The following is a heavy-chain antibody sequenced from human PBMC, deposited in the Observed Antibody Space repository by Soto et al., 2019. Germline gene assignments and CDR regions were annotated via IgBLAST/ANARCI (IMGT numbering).Heavy chain of an antibody. CDR2: ISYDGSNK. J-gene: IGHJ5*02. CDR3: VRSNWNDEGTDPGEVSLNWFDP. CDR1: GFTFSSYP. V-gene: IGHV3-30-3*01. D-gene: IGHD1-20*01. Sequence: QVQLVESGGGVVQPGRSLRLSCAASGFTFSSYPMHWVRQAPGKGLEWVAVISYDGSNKFYADSVKGRLIISRDNPKNTLHLEMNSLRAEDTAVYYCVRSNWNDEGTDPGEVSLNWFDPWGQGTQVTVSS.